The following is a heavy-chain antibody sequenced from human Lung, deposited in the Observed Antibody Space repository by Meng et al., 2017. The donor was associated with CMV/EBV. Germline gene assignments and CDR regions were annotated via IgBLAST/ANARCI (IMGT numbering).Heavy chain of an antibody. V-gene: IGHV1-2*02. D-gene: IGHD1-26*01. J-gene: IGHJ4*02. CDR3: ARDLTVIVGPVNDY. CDR2: LNPNIGGT. CDR1: GYTFTGYY. Sequence: SGYTFTGYYMHWVRQAPGQGLAWLGWLNPNIGGTNYAQKFPGRVTMTRDTSISTASMELSRLRSDDTAVYHCARDLTVIVGPVNDYWGQGTLVTVSS.